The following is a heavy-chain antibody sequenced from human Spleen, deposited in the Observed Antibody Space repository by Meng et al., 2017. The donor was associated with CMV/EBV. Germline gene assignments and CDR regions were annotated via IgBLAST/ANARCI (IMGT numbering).Heavy chain of an antibody. D-gene: IGHD5-18*01. CDR2: INHSGST. J-gene: IGHJ4*02. Sequence: YGGSFSTYAWGWSRQPPGKGLEWIGEINHSGSTNYNPSLKSRVTMSVDTSKNQFSLNLSSVTAADTAVYYCARAFRGYISGGGEDYWGQGTLVTVSS. CDR1: GGSFSTYA. V-gene: IGHV4-34*01. CDR3: ARAFRGYISGGGEDY.